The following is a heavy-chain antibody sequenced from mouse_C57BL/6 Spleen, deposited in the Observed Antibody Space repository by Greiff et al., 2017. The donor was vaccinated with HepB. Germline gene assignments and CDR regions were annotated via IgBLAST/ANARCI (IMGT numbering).Heavy chain of an antibody. CDR2: IDPETGGT. D-gene: IGHD2-1*01. V-gene: IGHV1-15*01. J-gene: IGHJ3*01. CDR1: GYTFTDYE. CDR3: ARYYYGNGWFAY. Sequence: QVQLQQSGAELVRPGASVTLSCKASGYTFTDYEMHWVKQTPVHGLEWIGAIDPETGGTAYNQKFKGKAILTADKSSSKAYMELRSLTTEDSAVYYCARYYYGNGWFAYWGQGTLVTVSA.